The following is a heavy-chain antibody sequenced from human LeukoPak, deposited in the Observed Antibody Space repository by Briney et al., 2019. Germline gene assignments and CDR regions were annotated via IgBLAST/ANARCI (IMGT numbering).Heavy chain of an antibody. CDR2: IKEDGSRN. Sequence: PGGSLRLSCAASRFTFRGYWMTWVRQAPGKGLEWVANIKEDGSRNHYVDSVKGRFTISRDNAKSSLYLQMNSLRVEDTAVYYCARQLSGWYDADPYWGQGTLVTVSS. V-gene: IGHV3-7*05. CDR3: ARQLSGWYDADPY. D-gene: IGHD6-19*01. CDR1: RFTFRGYW. J-gene: IGHJ4*02.